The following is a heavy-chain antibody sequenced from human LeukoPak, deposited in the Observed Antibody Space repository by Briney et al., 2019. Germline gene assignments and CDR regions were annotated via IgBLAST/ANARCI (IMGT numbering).Heavy chain of an antibody. J-gene: IGHJ5*02. CDR1: GFTFSSYG. CDR3: AKDTTPPKAGFDP. CDR2: IRYDGSNK. D-gene: IGHD1-14*01. Sequence: GGSLRLSCAASGFTFSSYGMHWVRQAPGKGLEWVAFIRYDGSNKYYADSVKGRFTISRDNSKNTLYLQMNSLRAEDTAVYYCAKDTTPPKAGFDPWGQGTLVTVSP. V-gene: IGHV3-30*02.